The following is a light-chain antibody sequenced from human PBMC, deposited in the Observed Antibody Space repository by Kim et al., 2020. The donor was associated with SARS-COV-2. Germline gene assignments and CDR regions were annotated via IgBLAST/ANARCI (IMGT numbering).Light chain of an antibody. CDR3: NSRDSNDYVV. CDR2: GKD. V-gene: IGLV3-19*01. CDR1: SLRSYY. J-gene: IGLJ2*01. Sequence: SSELTQDPAVSVALGQTVRITCQGDSLRSYYATWYQQKPGQAPKVVIYGKDNRPSGVPDRFSDSSSGNTSYLTITGTQAGDEADYYCNSRDSNDYVVFGG.